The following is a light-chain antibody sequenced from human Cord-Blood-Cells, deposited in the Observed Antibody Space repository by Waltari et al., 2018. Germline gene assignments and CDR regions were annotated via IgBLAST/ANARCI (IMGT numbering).Light chain of an antibody. Sequence: DIQMTQSPSSLSASVGDRVTITCRASQSISSYLNWYQQKPGKAPKLLIYAASSLQSGVPSRFSGSGSGTDFTRTISSLQPEDFATYYCQQSYSTPCTFGQATTTEIK. CDR1: QSISSY. V-gene: IGKV1-39*01. CDR3: QQSYSTPCT. J-gene: IGKJ1*01. CDR2: AAS.